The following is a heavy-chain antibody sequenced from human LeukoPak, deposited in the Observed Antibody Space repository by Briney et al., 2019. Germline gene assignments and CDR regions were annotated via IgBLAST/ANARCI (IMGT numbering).Heavy chain of an antibody. J-gene: IGHJ6*02. D-gene: IGHD1-14*01. Sequence: GESLKIFFWGSGYSFTNYWNTWGRQVPGEGVEWMGGFIPCASSSTYCPSLQGQVTISVDKSITTAYLQWSSLKASDTAIYYCARLAPTTQTLFTPGRYRYFGLDVWGQGTTVTVSS. CDR1: GYSFTNYW. V-gene: IGHV5-10-1*01. CDR3: ARLAPTTQTLFTPGRYRYFGLDV. CDR2: FIPCASSS.